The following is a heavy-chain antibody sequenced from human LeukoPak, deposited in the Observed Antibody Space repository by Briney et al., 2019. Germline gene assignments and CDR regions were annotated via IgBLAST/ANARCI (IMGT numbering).Heavy chain of an antibody. J-gene: IGHJ4*02. CDR2: IYTSGST. V-gene: IGHV4-61*02. Sequence: SETLSLTCTVSGGSISSGSYYWSWIRQPAGKGLEWIGRIYTSGSTNYNPSLKSRVTISVDTSKNQFSLKLSSVTAADTAVYYCARAYYDSSGYPPHFDYWGQGTLVTVSS. CDR1: GGSISSGSYY. D-gene: IGHD3-22*01. CDR3: ARAYYDSSGYPPHFDY.